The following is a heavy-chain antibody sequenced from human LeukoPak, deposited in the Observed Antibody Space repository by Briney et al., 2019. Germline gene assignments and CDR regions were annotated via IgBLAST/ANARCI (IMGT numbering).Heavy chain of an antibody. D-gene: IGHD3-3*01. Sequence: GGSLRLSCAASGFTFSDYYMSWIRQAPGKGLEWVSYISGSGSTIYYADSVRGRFTISRDNAKNSLYLQMNSLRAEDTAVYYCARVPPYDFWSGYYYYYYMDVWGKGTTVTVSS. CDR1: GFTFSDYY. J-gene: IGHJ6*03. CDR2: ISGSGSTI. V-gene: IGHV3-11*04. CDR3: ARVPPYDFWSGYYYYYYMDV.